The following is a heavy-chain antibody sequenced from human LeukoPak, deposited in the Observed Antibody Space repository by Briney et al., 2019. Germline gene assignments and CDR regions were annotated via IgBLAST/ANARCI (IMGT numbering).Heavy chain of an antibody. CDR3: ASRERSEWELRELYYFDY. CDR1: GGTFSSYA. D-gene: IGHD1-26*01. J-gene: IGHJ4*02. V-gene: IGHV1-69*05. CDR2: IIPIFGTA. Sequence: SVKVPCKASGGTFSSYAISWVRQAPGQGLEWMGGIIPIFGTANYAQKFQGRVTITTDESTSTAYMELSSLRSEDTAVYYCASRERSEWELRELYYFDYWGQGTLVTVSS.